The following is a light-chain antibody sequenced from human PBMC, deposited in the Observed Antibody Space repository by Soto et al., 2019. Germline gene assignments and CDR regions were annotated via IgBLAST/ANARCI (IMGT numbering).Light chain of an antibody. CDR3: QQYDSSPKT. V-gene: IGKV3-20*01. CDR2: GAS. Sequence: EIVLTHSPGTLSLSPWERATLSCRASQSVTSNYLAWYQQKPGQAPRLLVYGASSRATGISDRFSGSGSGTDFTLTISRLEPDDFAVYYCQQYDSSPKTFGQGTKVDIK. J-gene: IGKJ1*01. CDR1: QSVTSNY.